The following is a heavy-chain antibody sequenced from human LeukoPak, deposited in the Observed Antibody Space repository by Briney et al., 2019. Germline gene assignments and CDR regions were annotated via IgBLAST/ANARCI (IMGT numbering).Heavy chain of an antibody. CDR1: GFTFSSYG. CDR3: AKASRERVWFGESYNWFDP. V-gene: IGHV3-23*01. CDR2: ISGSGGST. D-gene: IGHD3-10*01. J-gene: IGHJ5*02. Sequence: GGTLRLSCAASGFTFSSYGMSWVRQAPGKGLEWVSAISGSGGSTYYADSVKGRFTISRDNSKDALYLQMNSLRAEDTAVYYCAKASRERVWFGESYNWFDPWGQGTLVTVSS.